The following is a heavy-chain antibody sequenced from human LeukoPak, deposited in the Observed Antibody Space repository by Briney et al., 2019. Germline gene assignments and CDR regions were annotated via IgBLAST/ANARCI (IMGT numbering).Heavy chain of an antibody. CDR2: IIPIFGTA. Sequence: SVKVSCKASGGTFSSYAISWVRQAPGQGLEWMGGIIPIFGTANYAQKFQGRVTITTDESTSTAYMELSSLRSEDTAVYYCASMYNWNYYYYMGVWGKGTTVTVSS. CDR3: ASMYNWNYYYYMGV. D-gene: IGHD1-20*01. J-gene: IGHJ6*03. CDR1: GGTFSSYA. V-gene: IGHV1-69*05.